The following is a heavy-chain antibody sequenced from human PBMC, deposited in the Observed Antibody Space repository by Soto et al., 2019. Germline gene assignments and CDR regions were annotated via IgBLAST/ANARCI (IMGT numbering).Heavy chain of an antibody. D-gene: IGHD3-3*01. CDR1: GYTFTSYG. V-gene: IGHV1-18*01. J-gene: IGHJ3*02. CDR3: AQVRRGLEWSSRDNAFEM. Sequence: ASVKVSCKASGYTFTSYGISWVRQAPGQGLEWMGWISAYNGNTNYAQKLQGRVTMTTDTSTSTAYMELRSLRSDDTAVYYCAQVRRGLEWSSRDNAFEMWGQGTMVTVSS. CDR2: ISAYNGNT.